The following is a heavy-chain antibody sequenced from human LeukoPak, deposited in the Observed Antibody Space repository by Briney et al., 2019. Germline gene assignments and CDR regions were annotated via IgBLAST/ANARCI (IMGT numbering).Heavy chain of an antibody. CDR1: GGTFSSYA. J-gene: IGHJ6*02. D-gene: IGHD3-3*01. CDR2: IIPIFGTA. Sequence: VASVKVSCKASGGTFSSYAISWVRQAPGQGLEWMGGIIPIFGTANYAQKFQGRVTITADESTSTAYMELSSLRSEDTAVYYCARDHIFDDFWSGYYHYYGMDVWGQGTTVTVSS. CDR3: ARDHIFDDFWSGYYHYYGMDV. V-gene: IGHV1-69*13.